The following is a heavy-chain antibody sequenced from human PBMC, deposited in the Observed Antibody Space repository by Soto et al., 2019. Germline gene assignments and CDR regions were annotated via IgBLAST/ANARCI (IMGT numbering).Heavy chain of an antibody. D-gene: IGHD3-10*01. CDR2: ISSSGSHI. V-gene: IGHV3-11*01. CDR3: ARDMPRILWFGELVYDY. J-gene: IGHJ4*02. CDR1: GFTFSDYY. Sequence: GGSLRLSCAASGFTFSDYYMSWIRQAPGRGLEWVSYISSSGSHIYYEDSVKGRVTISRDNAKNSLYVQMNSLRAEDTAVYYCARDMPRILWFGELVYDYWGQGTLVTVSS.